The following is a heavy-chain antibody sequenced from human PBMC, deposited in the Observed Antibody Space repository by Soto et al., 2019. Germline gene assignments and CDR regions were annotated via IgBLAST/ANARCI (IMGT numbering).Heavy chain of an antibody. D-gene: IGHD6-19*01. CDR2: ISAYNGNT. V-gene: IGHV1-18*01. J-gene: IGHJ4*02. CDR3: ARPIRNYSSGWGYYFDY. Sequence: ASVKVSCKASGYTFTSCGISWVRQAPGQGLEWMGWISAYNGNTNYAQKLQGRVTMTTDTSTSTAYMELRSLRSDDTAVYYCARPIRNYSSGWGYYFDYWGQGTLVTVSS. CDR1: GYTFTSCG.